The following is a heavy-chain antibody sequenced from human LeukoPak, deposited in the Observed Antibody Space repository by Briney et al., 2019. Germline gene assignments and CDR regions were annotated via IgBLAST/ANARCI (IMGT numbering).Heavy chain of an antibody. CDR2: IRYDGSNK. J-gene: IGHJ4*02. D-gene: IGHD6-6*01. V-gene: IGHV3-30*02. Sequence: GSLRLSCAASGFTFSSYGMHWVRQAPGKGLEWVAFIRYDGSNKYYADSVKGRFTISRDNSKNTLYLQMNSLRAEDTAVYYCAKDYGQLAYQFDYWGQGTLVTVSS. CDR3: AKDYGQLAYQFDY. CDR1: GFTFSSYG.